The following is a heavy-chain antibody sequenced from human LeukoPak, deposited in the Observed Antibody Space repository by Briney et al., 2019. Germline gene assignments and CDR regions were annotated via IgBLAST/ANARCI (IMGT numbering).Heavy chain of an antibody. CDR1: GYTFTSYA. D-gene: IGHD3-10*01. CDR2: INAGNGNT. V-gene: IGHV1-3*01. J-gene: IGHJ4*02. CDR3: ARDYYGSGSLDY. Sequence: ASVKVSCTASGYTFTSYAMHWVRQAPGQRLEWMGWINAGNGNTKYSQKFQGRVTITRDTSASTAYMELSSLRSEDTAVYYCARDYYGSGSLDYWGQGTLVTVSS.